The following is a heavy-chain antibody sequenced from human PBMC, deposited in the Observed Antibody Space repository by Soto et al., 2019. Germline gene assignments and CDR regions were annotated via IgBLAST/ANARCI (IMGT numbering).Heavy chain of an antibody. CDR2: IYPGDSDT. J-gene: IGHJ6*03. CDR1: GYSFTGYW. D-gene: IGHD6-13*01. CDR3: ARHKGYSSSTPYYYYYMDV. V-gene: IGHV5-51*01. Sequence: GESQRISCKGSGYSFTGYWIGWVRQMPGKGLEWMGIIYPGDSDTRYSPSFQGQVTISADKSISTAYLQWSSLKASDTAMYYCARHKGYSSSTPYYYYYMDVWGKGTTVTVSS.